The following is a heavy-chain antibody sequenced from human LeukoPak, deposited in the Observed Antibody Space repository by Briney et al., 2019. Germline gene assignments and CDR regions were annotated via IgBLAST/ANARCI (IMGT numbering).Heavy chain of an antibody. CDR3: AKDVSGVGVY. D-gene: IGHD1-26*01. CDR2: ISWNSGSI. J-gene: IGHJ4*02. CDR1: GFTFDDYA. Sequence: TGGSLRLSCAASGFTFDDYAMHWVRQAPGKGLEWVSGISWNSGSIGYADSVKGRFTISRDNAKNSLYLQMNSLRAEDTALYYCAKDVSGVGVYWGQGTLVTVSS. V-gene: IGHV3-9*01.